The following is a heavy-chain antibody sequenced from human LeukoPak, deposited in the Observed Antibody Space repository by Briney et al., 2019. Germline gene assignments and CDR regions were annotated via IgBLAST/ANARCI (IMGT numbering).Heavy chain of an antibody. CDR2: ISYDGSNK. CDR3: GKSIAARPYFDY. V-gene: IGHV3-30-3*01. J-gene: IGHJ4*02. Sequence: PGGSLRLSCAASGFTFSSYAMHWVRQAPGKGLEWVAIISYDGSNKYYADSVKGRFTISRDNSKNTLYLQMNSLRAEDTAVYYCGKSIAARPYFDYWGQGTLVTVSS. D-gene: IGHD6-6*01. CDR1: GFTFSSYA.